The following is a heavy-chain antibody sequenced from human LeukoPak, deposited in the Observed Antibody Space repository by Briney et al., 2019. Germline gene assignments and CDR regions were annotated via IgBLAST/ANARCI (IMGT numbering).Heavy chain of an antibody. J-gene: IGHJ4*02. CDR3: ARGVWAPFDS. D-gene: IGHD7-27*01. CDR2: IKQDGSEK. V-gene: IGHV3-7*01. CDR1: GVSLSNYW. Sequence: GGSLRLSCAASGVSLSNYWMNLVRQAPGKGLEWVANIKQDGSEKNYVDSVKGRFSISRDNAKNSLILQMNSLRDEDTAVYYCARGVWAPFDSWGQGTLVSVSS.